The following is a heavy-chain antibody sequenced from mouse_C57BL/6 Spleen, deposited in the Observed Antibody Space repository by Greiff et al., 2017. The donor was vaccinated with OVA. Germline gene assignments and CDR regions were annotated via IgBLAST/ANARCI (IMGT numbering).Heavy chain of an antibody. CDR2: INPSTGGT. CDR1: GYSFTGYY. D-gene: IGHD2-4*01. CDR3: VSHDYDDLLLAMDY. Sequence: VQLKESGPELVKPGASVKISCKASGYSFTGYYMNWVKQSPEKSLEWIGEINPSTGGTTYNQKFKDKATLTVDKSSSTAYMQLKSLTSADSAVYYCVSHDYDDLLLAMDYWGQGTPVTVSS. J-gene: IGHJ4*01. V-gene: IGHV1-42*01.